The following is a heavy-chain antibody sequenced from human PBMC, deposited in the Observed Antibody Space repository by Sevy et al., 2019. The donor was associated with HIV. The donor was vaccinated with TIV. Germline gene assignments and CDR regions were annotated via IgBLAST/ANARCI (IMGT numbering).Heavy chain of an antibody. CDR3: TRGYYYDSNGYSDY. Sequence: GSLRLSCTGSGFTFGDYAMSWFRQAPGMGLEWVGFIRSKDYGGATEYAASVKGRFTISRDDSKSIADLQMNSLKTEDTAVYYCTRGYYYDSNGYSDYWGQGTLVTVSS. D-gene: IGHD3-22*01. CDR2: IRSKDYGGAT. J-gene: IGHJ4*02. CDR1: GFTFGDYA. V-gene: IGHV3-49*03.